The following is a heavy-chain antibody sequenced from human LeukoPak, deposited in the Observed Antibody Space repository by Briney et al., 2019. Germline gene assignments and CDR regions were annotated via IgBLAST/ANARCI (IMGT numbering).Heavy chain of an antibody. V-gene: IGHV3-48*03. J-gene: IGHJ6*02. Sequence: GGSLRLSCAASGFTFSSYEMNWVRQAPGKGLGWVSYISSSGSTIYYADSVKGRFTISRDNAKNSLYLQMNSLRAEDTAVYYCARVGGSAPYYYYGMDVWGQGTTVAVSS. CDR3: ARVGGSAPYYYYGMDV. CDR1: GFTFSSYE. D-gene: IGHD4-23*01. CDR2: ISSSGSTI.